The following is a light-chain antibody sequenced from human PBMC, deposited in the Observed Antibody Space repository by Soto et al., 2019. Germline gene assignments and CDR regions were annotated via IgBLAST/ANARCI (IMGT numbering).Light chain of an antibody. CDR2: DAS. CDR3: QQYDILPIT. Sequence: DIQMTQSPSTLSASVGDRVTITCRASQSISSWLAWYQQKPGKAPKLLIYDASNLEIGVPSRFSGSGSGTHFTFTISSLQTEDIGTYYCQQYDILPITFGRGTRLENK. V-gene: IGKV1-5*01. CDR1: QSISSW. J-gene: IGKJ5*01.